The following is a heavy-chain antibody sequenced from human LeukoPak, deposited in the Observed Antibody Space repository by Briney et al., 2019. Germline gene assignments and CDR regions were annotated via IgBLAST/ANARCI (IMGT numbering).Heavy chain of an antibody. CDR3: ARSLSGVVRSGADY. V-gene: IGHV1-2*02. Sequence: ASVKVSCKASGYTFTGYYMHWVRQAPGQGLEWMGWINPNSGGTNYAQKFQGRVTMTRDTSISTAYMELSRLRSGDTAVYYCARSLSGVVRSGADYWGQGTLVTVSS. CDR1: GYTFTGYY. J-gene: IGHJ4*02. D-gene: IGHD3-3*01. CDR2: INPNSGGT.